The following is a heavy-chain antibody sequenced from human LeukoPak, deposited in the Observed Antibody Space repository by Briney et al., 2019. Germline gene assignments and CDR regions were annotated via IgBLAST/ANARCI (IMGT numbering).Heavy chain of an antibody. Sequence: GGSLRLSCVASGFTFSTYGMSWVRQAPGKGLEWVSAITGSGSTIYYADSVKGRFTISRDSAKNSLYLQMNSLRAEDTAVYYCVRYRDSSGYFPFRWGQGTLVTVSS. CDR3: VRYRDSSGYFPFR. CDR1: GFTFSTYG. J-gene: IGHJ4*02. V-gene: IGHV3-48*04. CDR2: ITGSGSTI. D-gene: IGHD3-22*01.